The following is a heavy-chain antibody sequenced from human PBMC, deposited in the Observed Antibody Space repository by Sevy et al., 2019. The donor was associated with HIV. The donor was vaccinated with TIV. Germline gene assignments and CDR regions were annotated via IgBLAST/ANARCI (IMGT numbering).Heavy chain of an antibody. V-gene: IGHV3-23*01. CDR2: ITGSGGST. CDR3: AKNAYCSSTSCYSIYYGMDV. D-gene: IGHD2-2*02. Sequence: GGSLRLSCAASGFTFSRNAMSWVRQAPGKGLEWASGITGSGGSTYYADSVKGRFTISRDNSKNTLYLQMNSLSVEDTAVYYCAKNAYCSSTSCYSIYYGMDVWGQGTTVTVSS. J-gene: IGHJ6*02. CDR1: GFTFSRNA.